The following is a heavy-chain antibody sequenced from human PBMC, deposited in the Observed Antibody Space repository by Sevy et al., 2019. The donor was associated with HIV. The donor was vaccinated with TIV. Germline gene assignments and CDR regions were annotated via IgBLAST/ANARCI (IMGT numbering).Heavy chain of an antibody. CDR2: IYSGGST. CDR1: GFTVSSNY. J-gene: IGHJ3*02. Sequence: GGSLRLSCAASGFTVSSNYMSWVRQAPGKGLEWVSVIYSGGSTYYADSVKSRFTISRDNSKNTLYLQMISLRAEDTAVLYCARGTLGRGGFDIWGQGTMVTVSS. V-gene: IGHV3-53*01. D-gene: IGHD1-1*01. CDR3: ARGTLGRGGFDI.